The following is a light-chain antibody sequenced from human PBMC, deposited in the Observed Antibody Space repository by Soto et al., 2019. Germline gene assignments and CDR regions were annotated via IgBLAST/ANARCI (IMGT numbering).Light chain of an antibody. V-gene: IGKV3-15*01. CDR2: GAS. J-gene: IGKJ5*01. CDR1: QSVSSY. CDR3: QQYNNWPI. Sequence: EIVLTQSPATLSLSPGERATLSCRASQSVSSYLAWYQQKPGQAPRLLIYGASTRATGIPARFSGSGSGTEFPLTISSLPSEDFAVYYCQQYNNWPIFGQGTRLEIK.